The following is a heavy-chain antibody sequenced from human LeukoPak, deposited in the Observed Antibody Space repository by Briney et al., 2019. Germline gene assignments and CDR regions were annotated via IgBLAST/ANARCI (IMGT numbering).Heavy chain of an antibody. Sequence: ASVKVSCKASGGTFSSYAISWVRQAPGQGLEWMGGIIPIFGTANYAQKFQGRVTITADESTSTAYMELSSLRTEDTAVYYCAPMEAAGKSHWGQGTLVTVSS. D-gene: IGHD6-13*01. V-gene: IGHV1-69*13. J-gene: IGHJ4*02. CDR1: GGTFSSYA. CDR3: APMEAAGKSH. CDR2: IIPIFGTA.